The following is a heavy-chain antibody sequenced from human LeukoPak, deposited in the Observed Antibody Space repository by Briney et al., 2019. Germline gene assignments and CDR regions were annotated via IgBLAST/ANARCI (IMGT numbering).Heavy chain of an antibody. J-gene: IGHJ6*03. CDR3: ARGNGGKKRPYYMDV. D-gene: IGHD4-23*01. Sequence: GGSLRLSCAVSAFTFSDNYMTWIRQAPGKGLESVSYISPSGTDISYADSVKGRFTISRDNAKNSLYLQMNSLRAEDTAVYYCARGNGGKKRPYYMDVWGKGPTVTVSS. CDR1: AFTFSDNY. CDR2: ISPSGTDI. V-gene: IGHV3-11*01.